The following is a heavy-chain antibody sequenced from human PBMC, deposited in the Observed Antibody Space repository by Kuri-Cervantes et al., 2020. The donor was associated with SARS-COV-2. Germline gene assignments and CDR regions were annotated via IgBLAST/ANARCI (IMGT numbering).Heavy chain of an antibody. CDR1: GFTFSSYA. Sequence: GESLKISCAASGFTFSSYAMHWVRQAPGKGLEWVAVISYDGSNKYYADSVKGRFTISRDNPKNTLYLQMNSLRAEDTAVYYCAREKLAGYYYYYMDVWGKGTTVTVSS. J-gene: IGHJ6*03. D-gene: IGHD1-1*01. CDR3: AREKLAGYYYYYMDV. V-gene: IGHV3-30-3*01. CDR2: ISYDGSNK.